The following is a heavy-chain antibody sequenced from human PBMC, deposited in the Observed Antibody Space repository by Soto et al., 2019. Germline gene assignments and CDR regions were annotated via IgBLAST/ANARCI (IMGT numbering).Heavy chain of an antibody. D-gene: IGHD3-3*01. Sequence: GSLRLSCAASGFTFSNACMSWVRQAPGKGLEWVGRIESKTDGGTTDYAAPVKGRFTISRDYSKNTLYLQMNSLKTEDTAVYYCTTGFALGRFLEWLLSDAFDIWGQGTMVTVSS. J-gene: IGHJ3*02. CDR2: IESKTDGGTT. V-gene: IGHV3-15*04. CDR1: GFTFSNAC. CDR3: TTGFALGRFLEWLLSDAFDI.